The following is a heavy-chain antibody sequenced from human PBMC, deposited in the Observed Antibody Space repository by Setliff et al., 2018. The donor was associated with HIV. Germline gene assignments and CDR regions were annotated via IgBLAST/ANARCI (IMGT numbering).Heavy chain of an antibody. V-gene: IGHV4-4*09. CDR2: IYSSGST. CDR1: GGSISGYY. D-gene: IGHD1-7*01. CDR3: ARKGDWNYPYDY. J-gene: IGHJ4*02. Sequence: TSETLSLTCTVSGGSISGYYWSWIRQPPGKALEWIGYIYSSGSTNYNPSLKGRVTISEDPSKNQFSLKLTSVTAADTAVYYCARKGDWNYPYDYWGQGRLVTV.